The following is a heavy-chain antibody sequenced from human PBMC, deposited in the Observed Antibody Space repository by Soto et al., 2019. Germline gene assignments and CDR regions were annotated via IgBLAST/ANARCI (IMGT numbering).Heavy chain of an antibody. CDR3: AKASGYSYGPYYFDY. D-gene: IGHD5-18*01. CDR2: ISGSGGST. V-gene: IGHV3-23*01. Sequence: GGSLRLSCAASGFTFSSYAMSWVRQAPGKGLEWVSAISGSGGSTYYADSVKGRFTISRDNSKNTLYLQMNSLRAEDTAVYYCAKASGYSYGPYYFDYWGQGTLVTVSS. J-gene: IGHJ4*02. CDR1: GFTFSSYA.